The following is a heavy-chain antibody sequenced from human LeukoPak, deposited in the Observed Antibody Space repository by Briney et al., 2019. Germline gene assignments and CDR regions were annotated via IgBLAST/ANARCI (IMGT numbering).Heavy chain of an antibody. V-gene: IGHV3-30*02. D-gene: IGHD3-22*01. Sequence: GGSLRPSCVASGFTFSSYGMHWVRQAPGKGLDGVAFLRYNGSSKYYADSVKGRFTITRDNSQNTLYLHMNSLRAEDTAVYYCARSPRSGYYYPNAFDIWGQGTMVTVSS. CDR1: GFTFSSYG. J-gene: IGHJ3*02. CDR3: ARSPRSGYYYPNAFDI. CDR2: LRYNGSSK.